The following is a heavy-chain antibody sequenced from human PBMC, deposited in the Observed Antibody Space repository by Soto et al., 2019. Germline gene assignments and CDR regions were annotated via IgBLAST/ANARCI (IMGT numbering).Heavy chain of an antibody. V-gene: IGHV3-23*01. CDR1: GFTFTSHV. CDR3: ARGSANSRPYYFDY. J-gene: IGHJ4*02. D-gene: IGHD6-13*01. Sequence: EVQLLESGGGLVQPGGSLRVSCAASGFTFTSHVMSWVRQAPGKGLEWVSAITGSSGDTYHADSVKGRFTISRDNSKNTLHLQMNSLRTEDTDVYYCARGSANSRPYYFDYWGRGTLVTVSS. CDR2: ITGSSGDT.